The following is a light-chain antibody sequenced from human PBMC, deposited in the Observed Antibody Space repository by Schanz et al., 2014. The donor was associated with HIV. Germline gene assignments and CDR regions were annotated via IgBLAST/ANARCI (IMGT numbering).Light chain of an antibody. V-gene: IGLV1-44*01. Sequence: QQLPGTAPKLLIYNTYHRPSGVPDRFSGSESGTSASLAISGLQSEDEXDYYXXTXXXXXXXXVXGGGTKLTVL. CDR3: XTXXXXXXXXV. J-gene: IGLJ3*02. CDR2: NTY.